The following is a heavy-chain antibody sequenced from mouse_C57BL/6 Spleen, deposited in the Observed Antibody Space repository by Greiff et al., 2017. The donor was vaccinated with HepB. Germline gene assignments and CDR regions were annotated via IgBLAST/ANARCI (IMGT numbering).Heavy chain of an antibody. Sequence: VKLMESGPGLVAPSQSLSITCTVSGFSLTSYAISWVRQPPGKGLEWLGVIWTGGGTNYNSALKSRLSISKDNSKSQVFLKMNSLQTDDTARYYCARGDYDYGYYFDYWGQGTTLTVSS. CDR2: IWTGGGT. CDR3: ARGDYDYGYYFDY. CDR1: GFSLTSYA. V-gene: IGHV2-9-1*01. D-gene: IGHD2-4*01. J-gene: IGHJ2*01.